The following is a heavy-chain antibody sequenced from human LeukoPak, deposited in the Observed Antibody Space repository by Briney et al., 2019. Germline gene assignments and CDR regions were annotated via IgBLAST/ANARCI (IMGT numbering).Heavy chain of an antibody. D-gene: IGHD5-12*01. CDR3: AKNRWGSVATPDS. V-gene: IGHV3-9*02. CDR1: GFTSDDYA. Sequence: PGGSLRLSCAASGFTSDDYAMHWVRQGPGKGLEWVSGISWNSGSIGYADSVKGRFTISRDNAKNTVYLQMNSLRTEDTALYYCAKNRWGSVATPDSWGQGTLVTVSS. J-gene: IGHJ4*02. CDR2: ISWNSGSI.